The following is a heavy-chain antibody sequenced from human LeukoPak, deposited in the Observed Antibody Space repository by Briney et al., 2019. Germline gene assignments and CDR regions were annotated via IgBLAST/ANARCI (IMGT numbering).Heavy chain of an antibody. CDR1: GFTFSSYA. J-gene: IGHJ4*02. Sequence: PGGSLRLSCAASGFTFSSYAMGWVRQAPGKGLEWVSGISGSGGSTNYADSVKGRFTNSRDNSKNTLYLPMNGLRAEDTAVYYCAKDRGFYYDSSGYYYEEYYFDYWGQGTLVTVSS. D-gene: IGHD3-22*01. CDR2: ISGSGGST. CDR3: AKDRGFYYDSSGYYYEEYYFDY. V-gene: IGHV3-23*01.